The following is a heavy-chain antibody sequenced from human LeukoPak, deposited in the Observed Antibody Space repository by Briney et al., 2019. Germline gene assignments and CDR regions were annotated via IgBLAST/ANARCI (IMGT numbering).Heavy chain of an antibody. J-gene: IGHJ4*02. V-gene: IGHV3-30*18. Sequence: GRSLRLSCAASGFTFSSYGMHWVRQAPGKGLEWVAVISYDGSNKYYADSVKGRFTISRDNSKNTLYLQMNSLRAEDTAVYYCAKFPTTVTTEAVDYWGQGTLVTVSS. CDR1: GFTFSSYG. D-gene: IGHD4-17*01. CDR2: ISYDGSNK. CDR3: AKFPTTVTTEAVDY.